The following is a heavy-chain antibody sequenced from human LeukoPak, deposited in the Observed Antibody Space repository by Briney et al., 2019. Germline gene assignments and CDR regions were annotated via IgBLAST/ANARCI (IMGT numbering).Heavy chain of an antibody. V-gene: IGHV1-18*01. CDR2: ISAYNGNT. J-gene: IGHJ4*02. D-gene: IGHD6-19*01. Sequence: ASVKVSCKASGYTFTSYGISWVRQAPGQGLEWMGWISAYNGNTNYAQKFQGRVTMTRDMSTSTVYMELSSLRSEDTAVYYCARGPEGSGDRYFDYWGQGTLVTVSS. CDR1: GYTFTSYG. CDR3: ARGPEGSGDRYFDY.